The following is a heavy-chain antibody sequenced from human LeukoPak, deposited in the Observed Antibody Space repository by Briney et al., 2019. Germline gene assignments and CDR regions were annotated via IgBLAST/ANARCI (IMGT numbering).Heavy chain of an antibody. Sequence: ASVKVSCKVSVYTLTELSMHWVRQAPGKGREWMGGFDPEDGETIYAQKFQGRVTMTEDTSTDTAYMELSSLRSEDTAVYYCATDTAAAGIVSSQSYGMDVWGQGTTVTSP. CDR1: VYTLTELS. J-gene: IGHJ6*02. D-gene: IGHD6-13*01. CDR2: FDPEDGET. V-gene: IGHV1-24*01. CDR3: ATDTAAAGIVSSQSYGMDV.